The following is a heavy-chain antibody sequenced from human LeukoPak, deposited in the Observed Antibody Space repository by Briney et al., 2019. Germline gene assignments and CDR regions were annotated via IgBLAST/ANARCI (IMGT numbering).Heavy chain of an antibody. D-gene: IGHD6-13*01. CDR1: GSSFTSYW. CDR2: IDPSDSYT. V-gene: IGHV5-10-1*01. Sequence: GESLQISCQGSGSSFTSYWTSWVRQLPGKGLEWMGRIDPSDSYTNYSPSFQGHVTISADKSISTAYLQWSSLKASDTAMYYCARLSISRQLVRYGMDVWGKGTTVTVSS. CDR3: ARLSISRQLVRYGMDV. J-gene: IGHJ6*04.